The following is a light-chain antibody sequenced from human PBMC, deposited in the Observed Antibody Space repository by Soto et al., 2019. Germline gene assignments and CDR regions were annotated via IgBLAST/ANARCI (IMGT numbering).Light chain of an antibody. J-gene: IGKJ4*01. CDR3: QQYGTLPLT. CDR1: QTVPSNY. Sequence: EIVLTQAPGTLSLPPRARPILSCSAGQTVPSNYAARYQHKPGQAPRLLIYAASTRATGIPDRFSGSASGTVFTLTISRLEPEDFAVYYCQQYGTLPLTFGGGTRWIS. CDR2: AAS. V-gene: IGKV3-20*01.